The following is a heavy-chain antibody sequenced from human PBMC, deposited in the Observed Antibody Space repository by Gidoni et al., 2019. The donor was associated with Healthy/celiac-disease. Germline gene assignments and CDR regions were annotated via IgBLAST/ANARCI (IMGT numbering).Heavy chain of an antibody. Sequence: EVQLVESGGGLLKPGWSLRLSCAASGFTFSSYSMNWVRQAPGKGLEWVSSISSSSSYIYYADSVKGRFTISRDNAKNSLYLQMNSLRAEDTAVYYCARGGWSGGGFDYWGQGTLVTVSS. CDR2: ISSSSSYI. J-gene: IGHJ4*02. CDR3: ARGGWSGGGFDY. V-gene: IGHV3-21*01. CDR1: GFTFSSYS. D-gene: IGHD6-19*01.